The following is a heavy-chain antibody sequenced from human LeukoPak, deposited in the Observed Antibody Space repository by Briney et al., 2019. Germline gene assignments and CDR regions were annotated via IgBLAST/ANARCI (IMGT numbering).Heavy chain of an antibody. Sequence: GSLRLSCAASGLTFSDYYMSWIRQPPGKGLEWIGSIYYSGSTYYNPSLKSRVTISVDTSKNQFSLKLSSVTAADTAVYYCAREIQLWFKPTFDYWGQGTLVTVSS. V-gene: IGHV4-39*01. J-gene: IGHJ4*02. D-gene: IGHD5-18*01. CDR3: AREIQLWFKPTFDY. CDR2: IYYSGST. CDR1: GLTFSDYY.